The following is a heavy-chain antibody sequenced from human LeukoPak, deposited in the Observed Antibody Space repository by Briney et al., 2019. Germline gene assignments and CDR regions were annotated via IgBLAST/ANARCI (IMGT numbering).Heavy chain of an antibody. J-gene: IGHJ5*02. Sequence: PGGSLRLSCAASGFTFSSYAMSWVRQAPGKGLEWVSAISGSGGSTYYADSVKGRFTISRDNSKNTLYLQMNSLRAEDTAVYYCTKEGGYNWNDNCWFDPWGQGTLVTVSS. D-gene: IGHD1-1*01. V-gene: IGHV3-23*01. CDR1: GFTFSSYA. CDR3: TKEGGYNWNDNCWFDP. CDR2: ISGSGGST.